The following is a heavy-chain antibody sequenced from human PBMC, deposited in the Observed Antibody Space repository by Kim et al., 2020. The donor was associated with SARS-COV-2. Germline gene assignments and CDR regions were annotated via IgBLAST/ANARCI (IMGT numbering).Heavy chain of an antibody. D-gene: IGHD4-17*01. J-gene: IGHJ4*02. CDR2: IRNKAHGETT. V-gene: IGHV3-49*03. Sequence: GGSLRLSCTGSGFTFSDHALNWFRQAPGKGLEWVGFIRNKAHGETTEYAASVRGRFTFSRDDSKSIAYLQMNSLKTEDTGVYYCTRDKTSTVTIFFDFDYWGQGTLVTVSS. CDR3: TRDKTSTVTIFFDFDY. CDR1: GFTFSDHA.